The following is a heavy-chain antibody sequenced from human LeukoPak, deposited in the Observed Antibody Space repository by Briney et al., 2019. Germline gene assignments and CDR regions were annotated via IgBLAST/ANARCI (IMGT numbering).Heavy chain of an antibody. V-gene: IGHV4-39*01. J-gene: IGHJ4*02. D-gene: IGHD3-22*01. CDR3: ARLGGYYDPPGY. CDR2: IHHSGST. CDR1: GGSISSSTYY. Sequence: SETLSLTCTVSGGSISSSTYYWAWIRQPPGKGLEWIATIHHSGSTYYKPSLRSGVTISVDTSRNQLSLKLSSVTVADTAVYYCARLGGYYDPPGYWGQGTLVTVSS.